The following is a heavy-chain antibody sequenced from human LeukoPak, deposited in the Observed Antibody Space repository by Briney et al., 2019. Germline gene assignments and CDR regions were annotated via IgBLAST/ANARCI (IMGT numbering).Heavy chain of an antibody. CDR3: TRPTPSARGYNLGDY. D-gene: IGHD5-24*01. CDR1: GFTVSSNY. J-gene: IGHJ4*02. V-gene: IGHV3-53*05. CDR2: IYSGGST. Sequence: GGSLRLSCPASGFTVSSNYMSWVRQAPGKGLEWVSVIYSGGSTYYADSVKGRFTISRDNSKNTLYLQMNSLRAEDTAVYYCTRPTPSARGYNLGDYWGQGTLVTVPS.